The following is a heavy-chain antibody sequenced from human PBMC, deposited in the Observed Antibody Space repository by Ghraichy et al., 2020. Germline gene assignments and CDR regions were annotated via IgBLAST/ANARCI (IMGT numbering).Heavy chain of an antibody. J-gene: IGHJ3*02. Sequence: SETLSLTCRVSGSSIGSSDWWGWIRQPPGKGLEWIGYIYYSGSTYYNPSLRSRVTMSVDTSMNQFSLQLNSVTAADTAVYYCARSPHLGQAYLMNAFDIWGQGTMVTVSS. CDR3: ARSPHLGQAYLMNAFDI. CDR1: GSSIGSSDW. CDR2: IYYSGST. D-gene: IGHD2/OR15-2a*01. V-gene: IGHV4-28*01.